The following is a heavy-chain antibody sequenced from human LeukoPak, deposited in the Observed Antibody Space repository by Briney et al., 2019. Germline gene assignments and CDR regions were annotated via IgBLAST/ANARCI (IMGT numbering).Heavy chain of an antibody. CDR1: GFTFSDRS. J-gene: IGHJ4*02. V-gene: IGHV3-21*06. CDR3: AREPSEWYLDY. D-gene: IGHD3-3*01. CDR2: ISGSSNYI. Sequence: GGSLRLSCAVSGFTFSDRSINWVRQAPGKGLEWVSYISGSSNYIYYADSVKGRFTISRDSAKSSVYLQMNSLRVEDTAVYYCAREPSEWYLDYWGRGTPVTVSS.